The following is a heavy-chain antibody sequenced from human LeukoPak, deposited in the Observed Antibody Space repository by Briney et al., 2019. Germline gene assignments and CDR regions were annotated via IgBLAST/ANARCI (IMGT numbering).Heavy chain of an antibody. CDR3: ARAGREGGYTYGFFDY. D-gene: IGHD5-18*01. CDR1: GGSISSSSYY. CDR2: IYYTGNI. V-gene: IGHV4-39*07. Sequence: PSETLSLTCTVSGGSISSSSYYWGWIRQPPGKGLEWIGNIYYTGNIYYNPSLNSRVTVSVDTSKNQFSLQLESMTVADTAVYFCARAGREGGYTYGFFDYWGQGILVTVSS. J-gene: IGHJ4*02.